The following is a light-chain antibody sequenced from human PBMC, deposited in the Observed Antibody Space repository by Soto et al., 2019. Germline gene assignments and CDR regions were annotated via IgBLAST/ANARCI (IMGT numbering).Light chain of an antibody. CDR1: HSISSY. CDR2: KAS. Sequence: VQMTQSPSTLSASVGDRVTITFRASHSISSYLTWYQQKPGKAPKLLIYKASNLESGVPSRFSGSGSGTEFTLTISSLQPDDFAAYYCQQYNSFPWTFGQGTKVDIK. CDR3: QQYNSFPWT. J-gene: IGKJ1*01. V-gene: IGKV1-5*03.